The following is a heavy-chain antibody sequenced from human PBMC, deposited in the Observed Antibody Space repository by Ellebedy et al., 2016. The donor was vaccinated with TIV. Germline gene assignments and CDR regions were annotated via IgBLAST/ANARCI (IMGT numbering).Heavy chain of an antibody. D-gene: IGHD6-19*01. Sequence: PGGSLRLSCAASGFIFSDYWMHWVRQVPGKGLVWVARINGDGSSTNYAGSVAGRFTIARDNAKNTLYLQMNSLRAEDTALYYCVRRLAVAGTYDWWGQGTLVTVSS. J-gene: IGHJ4*02. CDR2: INGDGSST. CDR3: VRRLAVAGTYDW. V-gene: IGHV3-74*01. CDR1: GFIFSDYW.